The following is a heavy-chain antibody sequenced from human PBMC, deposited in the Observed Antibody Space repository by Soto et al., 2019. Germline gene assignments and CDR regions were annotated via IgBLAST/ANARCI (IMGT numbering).Heavy chain of an antibody. Sequence: PGGSLRLSCAASGFTFSSYGMHWVRQAPGKGLEWVAVISYDGSNKYYADSVKGRFTISRDNSKNTLYLQMNSLRAEDTAVYYCAKVKGLGAVVAYNFDYWGQGTLVTVSS. CDR3: AKVKGLGAVVAYNFDY. D-gene: IGHD6-19*01. CDR1: GFTFSSYG. CDR2: ISYDGSNK. J-gene: IGHJ4*02. V-gene: IGHV3-30*18.